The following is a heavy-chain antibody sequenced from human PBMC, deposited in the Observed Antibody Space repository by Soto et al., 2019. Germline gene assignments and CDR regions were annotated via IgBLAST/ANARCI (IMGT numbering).Heavy chain of an antibody. D-gene: IGHD3-10*01. V-gene: IGHV4-31*03. CDR3: ARGRVYYGMHX. J-gene: IGHJ6*02. CDR1: GGSISSGDYY. CDR2: IYYRGNT. Sequence: SETLSLTCTVSGGSISSGDYYWNWIRQRPGKGLELIGNIYYRGNTNYNPSLKSRIIMSMDMSENQFSLKLTSVTAADTAVYCCARGRVYYGMHXWGQATSVTVS.